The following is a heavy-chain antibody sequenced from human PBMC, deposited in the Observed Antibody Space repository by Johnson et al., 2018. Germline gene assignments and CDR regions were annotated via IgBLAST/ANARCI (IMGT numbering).Heavy chain of an antibody. CDR1: GFTFSRYA. CDR2: ISDRGGST. CDR3: AKRVVGTAPYYYYMDV. V-gene: IGHV3-23*04. J-gene: IGHJ6*03. D-gene: IGHD2-21*02. Sequence: VQLVQSGGGLVQPGGSLRLSCAASGFTFSRYAMTWVRQAPGKGLEWVSAISDRGGSTYYADSVKGRFTISRDNSKNTLYLQMNSLSVEDTAVYYCAKRVVGTAPYYYYMDVGGKGTTVTVSS.